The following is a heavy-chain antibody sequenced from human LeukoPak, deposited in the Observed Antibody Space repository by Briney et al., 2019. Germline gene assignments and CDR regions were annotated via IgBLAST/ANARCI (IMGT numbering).Heavy chain of an antibody. CDR3: AKGHSAHGTGFDC. Sequence: PGGSLRLSCAASGFTLSSYVMSWVRQAPGKGLEWVSGISGSGDTTYYADSVKGRFTISRDNSKNTLYLQMNSLRVEDTAVYYCAKGHSAHGTGFDCWGQGTLVAVSS. V-gene: IGHV3-23*01. CDR1: GFTLSSYV. D-gene: IGHD1-14*01. CDR2: ISGSGDTT. J-gene: IGHJ4*02.